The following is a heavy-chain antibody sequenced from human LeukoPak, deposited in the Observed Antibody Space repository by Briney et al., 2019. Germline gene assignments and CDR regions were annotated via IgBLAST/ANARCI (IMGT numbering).Heavy chain of an antibody. CDR3: AREVRATVTTWVLWFDP. V-gene: IGHV1-46*01. CDR1: GYTFGTHW. CDR2: INPSGDFR. J-gene: IGHJ5*02. Sequence: ASVKVSCKASGYTFGTHWMHWVRQAPGQGLEWMGIINPSGDFRSYAQKFQGRVTMTRDTSISTAYMELSRLRSDDTAVYYCAREVRATVTTWVLWFDPWGQGTLVTVSS. D-gene: IGHD4-17*01.